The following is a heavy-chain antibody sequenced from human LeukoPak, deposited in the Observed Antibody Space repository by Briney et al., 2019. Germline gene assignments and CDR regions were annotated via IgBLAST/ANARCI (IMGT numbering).Heavy chain of an antibody. Sequence: PGGSLRLSCAASGFTFSSYSMGWVRQAPGKGLEWVSGTSDRGDYTYYADSVKGRFTISRDNSKNTLYLQMNSLRAEDTAVYYCAKDHSRGHYYYYYGMDVWGQGTTVTVSS. CDR2: TSDRGDYT. CDR1: GFTFSSYS. CDR3: AKDHSRGHYYYYYGMDV. J-gene: IGHJ6*02. D-gene: IGHD3-10*01. V-gene: IGHV3-23*01.